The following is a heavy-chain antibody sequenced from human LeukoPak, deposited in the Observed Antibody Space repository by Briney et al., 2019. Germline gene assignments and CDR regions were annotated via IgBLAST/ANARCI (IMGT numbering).Heavy chain of an antibody. CDR2: IYYSGST. D-gene: IGHD3-10*01. CDR1: GGSIGSYY. Sequence: SETLSLTCTVSGGSIGSYYWSWIRQPPGKGLEWIGYIYYSGSTNYNPSLKSRVTISVDTSKNQFSLKLSSVTAADTAVYYCARAPRRFGVSWFDPWGQGTLVTVSS. CDR3: ARAPRRFGVSWFDP. V-gene: IGHV4-59*01. J-gene: IGHJ5*02.